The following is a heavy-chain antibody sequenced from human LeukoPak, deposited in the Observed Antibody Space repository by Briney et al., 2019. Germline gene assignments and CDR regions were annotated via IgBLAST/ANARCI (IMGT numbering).Heavy chain of an antibody. D-gene: IGHD3-10*01. CDR1: GGTLSSYA. V-gene: IGHV1-69*04. Sequence: SVTVSFKASGGTLSSYAISWVRQAHGQGLEWMGRIIPILGIANYAQKFQGRVTITADKSTSTAYMELSSLRSEDTAVYYCARDRWTGNDWGQGTLVTVSS. J-gene: IGHJ4*02. CDR2: IIPILGIA. CDR3: ARDRWTGND.